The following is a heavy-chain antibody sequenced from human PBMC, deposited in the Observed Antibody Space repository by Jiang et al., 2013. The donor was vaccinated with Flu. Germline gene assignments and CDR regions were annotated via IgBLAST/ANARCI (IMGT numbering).Heavy chain of an antibody. J-gene: IGHJ5*02. CDR1: SISSGDYY. Sequence: SISSGDYYWSWIRQPPGKGLEWIGYIYYSGSTYYNRPLKSRVTISVDTSKNQFSLKLSSVTAADTAVYYCARVWSDCSSTSCLPSWFDPWGQGTLVTVSS. V-gene: IGHV4-30-4*01. D-gene: IGHD2-2*01. CDR2: IYYSGST. CDR3: ARVWSDCSSTSCLPSWFDP.